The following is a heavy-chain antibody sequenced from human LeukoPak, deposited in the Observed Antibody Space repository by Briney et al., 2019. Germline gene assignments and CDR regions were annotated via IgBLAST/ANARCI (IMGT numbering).Heavy chain of an antibody. D-gene: IGHD1-26*01. CDR3: ARQQWEQQGRDYYFNGLDV. CDR1: AGSIRSSSW. J-gene: IGHJ6*02. V-gene: IGHV4-4*02. CDR2: IYLYGTT. Sequence: SETLSLTCPVSAGSIRSSSWWSWVRQSPVKGLEWIGEIYLYGTTNYNPSLKSRVTMSVDRSKNQFSLKLSSVTAADTAVYYCARQQWEQQGRDYYFNGLDVWGPGTTVIISS.